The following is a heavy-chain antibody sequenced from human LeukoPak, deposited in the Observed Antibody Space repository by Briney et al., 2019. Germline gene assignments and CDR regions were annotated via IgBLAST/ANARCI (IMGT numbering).Heavy chain of an antibody. J-gene: IGHJ4*02. CDR1: GFTLSNYD. CDR3: ARGGYGSGWYYFDY. D-gene: IGHD6-19*01. Sequence: RPGGSLRLSCAASGFTLSNYDMHWVRQATGKGLEWVSAIGTSGDTCYPGSVKGRFTISRENAKNSLYLQMNSLRAGDTAVYYCARGGYGSGWYYFDYWGQGTLVTVSS. CDR2: IGTSGDT. V-gene: IGHV3-13*01.